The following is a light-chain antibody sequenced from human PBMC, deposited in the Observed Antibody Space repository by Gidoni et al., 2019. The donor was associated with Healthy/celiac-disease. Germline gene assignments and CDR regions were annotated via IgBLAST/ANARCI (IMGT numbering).Light chain of an antibody. Sequence: DIQMTQSPSTLSASVGDRVTLTCRASQSISSWLAWYQQQPGKAPTLLIYKASSLESGVPSRFSGSGSCTEFTLSISSLQPADFATYYCQQYNSYPYTFGQGTKLEIK. CDR2: KAS. CDR3: QQYNSYPYT. CDR1: QSISSW. V-gene: IGKV1-5*03. J-gene: IGKJ2*01.